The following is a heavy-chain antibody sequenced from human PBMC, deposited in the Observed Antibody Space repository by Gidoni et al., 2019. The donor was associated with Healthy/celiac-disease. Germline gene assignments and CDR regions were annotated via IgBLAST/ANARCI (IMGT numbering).Heavy chain of an antibody. CDR3: AKDKGDSSGYFDY. D-gene: IGHD6-19*01. Sequence: EVQLVESGGVVVQPVGSLRLSCAASGFTFDDYTMHWVRQAPGKGLEWVSLISWDGGSTYYADSVKGRFTISRDNSKNSLYLQMNSLRTEDTALYYCAKDKGDSSGYFDYWGQGTLVTVSS. V-gene: IGHV3-43*01. J-gene: IGHJ4*02. CDR1: GFTFDDYT. CDR2: ISWDGGST.